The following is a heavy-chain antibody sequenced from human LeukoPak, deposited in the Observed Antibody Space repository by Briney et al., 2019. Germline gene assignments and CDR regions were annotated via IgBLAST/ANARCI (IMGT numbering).Heavy chain of an antibody. CDR3: ATQGRSFLDY. Sequence: SVKVSCKASGGTFSSYAISRVRQAPGQGLEWMGRIIPIFGTANYAQKFQGRVTITTDESTSTAYMELSSLRSEDTAVYYCATQGRSFLDYWGQGTLVTVSS. J-gene: IGHJ4*02. CDR1: GGTFSSYA. V-gene: IGHV1-69*05. CDR2: IIPIFGTA.